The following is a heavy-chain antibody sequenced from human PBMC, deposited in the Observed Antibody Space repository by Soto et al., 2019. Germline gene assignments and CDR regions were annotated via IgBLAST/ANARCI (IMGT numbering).Heavy chain of an antibody. J-gene: IGHJ6*02. CDR3: AKEKEWSGVYGMDV. CDR1: GFTFSSYA. Sequence: GGSLRLSCEDSGFTFSSYAMSWVRKAPGKGLEWATAINDGSTTHYADSVKGRFSISRDNSKNALYLQMNSLRAEDTAVYYCAKEKEWSGVYGMDVWGQGTTVTVSS. CDR2: INDGSTT. V-gene: IGHV3-23*01. D-gene: IGHD3-3*01.